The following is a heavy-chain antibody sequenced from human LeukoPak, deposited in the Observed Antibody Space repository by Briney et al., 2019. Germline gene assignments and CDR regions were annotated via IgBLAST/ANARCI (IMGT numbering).Heavy chain of an antibody. D-gene: IGHD5-18*01. V-gene: IGHV3-64*01. CDR1: GFTFSSYV. CDR3: AKRLRTGYNYGYPDY. Sequence: GGSLRLSCAASGFTFSSYVIYWVRQAPGKGLEYVLAISPNGGRRYNANSVKGRFTISRDNSKNTLFLQMNSLRAEDTAVYYCAKRLRTGYNYGYPDYWGQGTLVTVSS. CDR2: ISPNGGRR. J-gene: IGHJ4*02.